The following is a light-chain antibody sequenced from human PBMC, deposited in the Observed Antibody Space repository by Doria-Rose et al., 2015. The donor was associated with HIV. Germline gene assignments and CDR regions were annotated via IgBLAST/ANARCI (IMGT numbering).Light chain of an antibody. J-gene: IGKJ1*01. V-gene: IGKV1-39*01. CDR3: QQSFSTPRT. CDR1: QNINRS. Sequence: DIRVTQSPSSLSASVGDRVTITCRASQNINRSLNWYQQKPGKVPKVLIYAASSLRSGVPSRFSGSGSGTDFTLTISSLQPEDFATYYCQQSFSTPRTFGQGTKVEIK. CDR2: AAS.